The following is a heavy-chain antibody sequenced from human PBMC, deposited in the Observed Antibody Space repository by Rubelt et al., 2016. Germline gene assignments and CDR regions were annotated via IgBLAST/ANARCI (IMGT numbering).Heavy chain of an antibody. Sequence: QVQLQQWGAGLLKPSETLSLTCAFYGGSFSGYYWSWIRQPPGKGLEWIGQTDDSGFTNYNPSLKSPVTISVNTSKNQFSLKVTSGTAAETAVYYCARVPRYITTGRGYFDLWGRGTLVTVSS. CDR2: TDDSGFT. CDR1: GGSFSGYY. CDR3: ARVPRYITTGRGYFDL. V-gene: IGHV4-34*01. D-gene: IGHD4-17*01. J-gene: IGHJ2*01.